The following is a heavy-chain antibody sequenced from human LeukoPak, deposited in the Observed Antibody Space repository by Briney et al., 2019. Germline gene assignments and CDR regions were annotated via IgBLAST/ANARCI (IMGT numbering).Heavy chain of an antibody. V-gene: IGHV4-4*07. Sequence: SETLSLTCTVSGGSISSYYWSRIRQPAGKGLEWIGRIYTSGSTNYNPSLKSRVTMSVDTSKNQFSLKLSSVTAADTAVYYCARGKKITVVRGVIRNYYYYMDVWGKGTTVTVSS. CDR1: GGSISSYY. D-gene: IGHD3-10*01. CDR3: ARGKKITVVRGVIRNYYYYMDV. CDR2: IYTSGST. J-gene: IGHJ6*03.